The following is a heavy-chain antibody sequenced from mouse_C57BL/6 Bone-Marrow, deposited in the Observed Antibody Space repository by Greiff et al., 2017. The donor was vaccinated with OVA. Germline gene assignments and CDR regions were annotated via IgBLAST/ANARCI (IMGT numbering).Heavy chain of an antibody. Sequence: QVQLQQSGAELVRPGASVTLSCKASGYTFTDYEMHWVKQTPVHGLEWIGAIDPETGGTAYNQKFKGKAILTADKSSSTAYMELRSLTSEDSAVYYCTSFLEGYAMDYWGQGTSVTVSS. CDR1: GYTFTDYE. CDR2: IDPETGGT. J-gene: IGHJ4*01. V-gene: IGHV1-15*01. D-gene: IGHD2-10*02. CDR3: TSFLEGYAMDY.